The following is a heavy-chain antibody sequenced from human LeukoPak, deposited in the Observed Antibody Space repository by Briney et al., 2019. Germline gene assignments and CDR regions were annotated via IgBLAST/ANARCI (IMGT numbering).Heavy chain of an antibody. CDR2: INTDGSST. CDR1: GFTFSRYW. D-gene: IGHD5-18*01. Sequence: GGSLRLSCAASGFTFSRYWMHWVRQAPGKGLVWVSRINTDGSSTNYADSVEGRFTISRDNAKNTLYLQMNSLRAEDTAVYYCASDTVDTALGIDYWGQGTLVTVSS. CDR3: ASDTVDTALGIDY. J-gene: IGHJ4*02. V-gene: IGHV3-74*01.